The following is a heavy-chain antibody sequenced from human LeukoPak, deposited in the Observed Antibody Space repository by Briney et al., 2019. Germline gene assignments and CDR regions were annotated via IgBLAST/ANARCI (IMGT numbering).Heavy chain of an antibody. CDR1: GLTFSGYA. J-gene: IGHJ4*02. D-gene: IGHD2-15*01. CDR3: AKVLGVAAKYYFDF. V-gene: IGHV3-23*01. Sequence: GGSLRLSCAASGLTFSGYAMSWVRQAPGKGLEWVSVMSGSDGSTYYADPVKGRFTISRDNSKNTLYLQMNSLRTEDTAVYYCAKVLGVAAKYYFDFWGQGTLVTVSS. CDR2: MSGSDGST.